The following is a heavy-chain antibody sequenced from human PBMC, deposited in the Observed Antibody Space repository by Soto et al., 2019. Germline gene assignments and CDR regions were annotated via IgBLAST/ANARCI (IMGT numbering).Heavy chain of an antibody. J-gene: IGHJ6*02. D-gene: IGHD2-2*01. CDR1: GYTLTELS. Sequence: ASVKVSCKVSGYTLTELSMHWVRQAPGKGLEWMGGFDPEDGETIYAQKFQGRVTMTEDTSTDTAYMELSSLRSEDTAVYYCATAHLGYCSSTSCLGFAYYYYGMDVWGQGTTVTSP. CDR3: ATAHLGYCSSTSCLGFAYYYYGMDV. V-gene: IGHV1-24*01. CDR2: FDPEDGET.